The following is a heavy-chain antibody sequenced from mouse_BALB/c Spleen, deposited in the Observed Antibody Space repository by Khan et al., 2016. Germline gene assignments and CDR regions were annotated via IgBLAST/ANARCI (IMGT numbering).Heavy chain of an antibody. J-gene: IGHJ3*01. CDR3: AEDYYGSNWFAY. CDR2: INTNTGEP. CDR1: GYTFTNYG. D-gene: IGHD1-1*01. V-gene: IGHV9-3*02. Sequence: QIQLVQSGPELKKPGETVKISCKASGYTFTNYGMNWVKQAPGKGLKWMGWINTNTGEPTYAEEFKGRFAFSLDTSARTAYLQINNLKNEDTATYFCAEDYYGSNWFAYWGQGTLVTVSA.